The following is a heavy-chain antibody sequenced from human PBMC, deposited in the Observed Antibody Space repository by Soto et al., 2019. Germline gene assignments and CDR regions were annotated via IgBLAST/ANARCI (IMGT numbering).Heavy chain of an antibody. D-gene: IGHD3-22*01. J-gene: IGHJ3*01. Sequence: QVQLQESGPGLAKPSQTLSLTCTVSGASLSSGGYYWTWIRQVPGKALEWIGYIFHTGTTFYNPSLKRRVVMSMEKSDNQFSLNLRSVTAADTAVYYCARGLGYDSNGRFLAAFDVWGQGTMVTVSS. CDR3: ARGLGYDSNGRFLAAFDV. CDR1: GASLSSGGYY. CDR2: IFHTGTT. V-gene: IGHV4-31*03.